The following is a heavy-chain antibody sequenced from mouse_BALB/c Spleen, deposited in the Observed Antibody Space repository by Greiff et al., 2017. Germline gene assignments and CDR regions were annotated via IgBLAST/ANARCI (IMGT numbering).Heavy chain of an antibody. CDR2: IYPGDGDT. J-gene: IGHJ3*01. V-gene: IGHV1-87*01. CDR3: AREQDSNRFAY. Sequence: QVQLKESGAELARPGASVKLSCKASGYTFTSYWMQWVKQRPGQGLEWIGAIYPGDGDTRYTQKFKGKATLTADKSSSTAYMQLSSLASEDSAVYYCAREQDSNRFAYWGQGTLVTVSA. D-gene: IGHD2-5*01. CDR1: GYTFTSYW.